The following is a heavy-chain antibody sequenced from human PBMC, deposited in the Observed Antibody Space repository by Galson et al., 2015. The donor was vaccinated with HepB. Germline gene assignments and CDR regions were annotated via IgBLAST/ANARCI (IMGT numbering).Heavy chain of an antibody. CDR3: ATLVGYCTDGVCYQGHHFDK. CDR2: INPNTGVT. Sequence: SVKVSCKASEYTFIGYYIHWVRQAPGQGLEWMGWINPNTGVTKYAQKFEGSVTMTRDTSISTAYMELSRLKSDDTALYYCATLVGYCTDGVCYQGHHFDKWGQGTLVTVSS. J-gene: IGHJ4*02. V-gene: IGHV1-2*02. D-gene: IGHD2-8*01. CDR1: EYTFIGYY.